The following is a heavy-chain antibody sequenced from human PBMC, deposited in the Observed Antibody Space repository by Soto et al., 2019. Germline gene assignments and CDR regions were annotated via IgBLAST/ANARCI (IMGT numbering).Heavy chain of an antibody. D-gene: IGHD3-22*01. V-gene: IGHV4-30-4*01. Sequence: SETLSLTCTVSGGSISGDYYWNWIRQAPGKGLEWIGYVYHTGSTYHNPSLKSRGSISVDTSKNQFSLNLSSVTAADTAVYFCAREHYDISGNRIHSWGQGIPVTVST. CDR3: AREHYDISGNRIHS. CDR2: VYHTGST. J-gene: IGHJ4*02. CDR1: GGSISGDYY.